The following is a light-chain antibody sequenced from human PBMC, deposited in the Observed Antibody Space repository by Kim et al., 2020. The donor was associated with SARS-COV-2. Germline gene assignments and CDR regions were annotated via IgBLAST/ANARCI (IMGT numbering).Light chain of an antibody. J-gene: IGKJ2*01. CDR3: QQFKSYPHT. CDR1: QGIANIF. Sequence: IQLTQFPSSLSASVGDRVSITCRASQGIANIFFAWYQQKPGKAPTLLIYSASTLQSGVPSRFSGSGYGTEFTLTINGLQPEDFAAYYCQQFKSYPHTFGQGTSWRS. V-gene: IGKV1-9*01. CDR2: SAS.